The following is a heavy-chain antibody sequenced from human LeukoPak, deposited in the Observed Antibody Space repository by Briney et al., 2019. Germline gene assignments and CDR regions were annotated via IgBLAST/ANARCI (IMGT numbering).Heavy chain of an antibody. CDR3: ARDPHYGDDGGY. Sequence: PGGSLRLSCAASGFTFSSYGMHWVRQAPGKGLEWVAFIRYDGSNKYYADSVKGRFTISRDNFKNTLYLQMNSLRAEDTAVYYCARDPHYGDDGGYWGQGTLVTVSS. CDR1: GFTFSSYG. V-gene: IGHV3-30*02. D-gene: IGHD4-17*01. J-gene: IGHJ4*02. CDR2: IRYDGSNK.